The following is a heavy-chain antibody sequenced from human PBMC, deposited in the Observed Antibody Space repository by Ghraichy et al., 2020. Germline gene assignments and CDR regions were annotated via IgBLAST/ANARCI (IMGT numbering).Heavy chain of an antibody. CDR2: ISSSSTI. J-gene: IGHJ3*02. CDR3: ATRGYCSGGSCYSVGAFDI. Sequence: GGSLRLSCAASGFTFSSYSMNWVRQAPGKGLEWVSYISSSSTIYYADSVKGRFTISRDNAKNSLYLQMNSLRDEDTAVYYCATRGYCSGGSCYSVGAFDIWGQGTMVTVSS. V-gene: IGHV3-48*02. D-gene: IGHD2-15*01. CDR1: GFTFSSYS.